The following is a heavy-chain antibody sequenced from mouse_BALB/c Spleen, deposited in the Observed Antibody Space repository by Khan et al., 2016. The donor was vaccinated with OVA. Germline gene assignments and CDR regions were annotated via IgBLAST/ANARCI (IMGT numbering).Heavy chain of an antibody. Sequence: VQLQQSGPELVEPGASVKMSCKASGYTFTNYVIHWVKQKPGQGLEWFGYINPDNAGTRYNEKFKGKATLPSDISSTSAYMELLSLTSEDSAVYYCAREASSWDFSFPYWGQATLVTVSA. D-gene: IGHD4-1*01. J-gene: IGHJ3*01. V-gene: IGHV1S136*01. CDR2: INPDNAGT. CDR3: AREASSWDFSFPY. CDR1: GYTFTNYV.